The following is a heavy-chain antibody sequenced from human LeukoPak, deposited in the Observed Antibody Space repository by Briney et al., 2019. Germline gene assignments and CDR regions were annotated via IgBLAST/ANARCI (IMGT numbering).Heavy chain of an antibody. CDR2: IYYSGST. J-gene: IGHJ3*02. CDR3: ARRSYDLDAFDI. CDR1: GGSMSSYY. D-gene: IGHD1-1*01. V-gene: IGHV4-59*08. Sequence: KPSETLSLTCTVSGGSMSSYYWSWIRQPPGKGLEWIGYIYYSGSTNHNPSLKSRVTISVDTSKNQFSLKLSSVTAADTAVYNCARRSYDLDAFDIWGQGTMVTVSS.